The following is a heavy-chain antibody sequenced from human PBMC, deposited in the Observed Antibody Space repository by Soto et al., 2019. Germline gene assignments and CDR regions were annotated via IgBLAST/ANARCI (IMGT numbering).Heavy chain of an antibody. CDR1: GFSFSSYA. CDR2: ISGSGGST. Sequence: EVQLLESGGGLVQPGGSLRLSCAASGFSFSSYAMNWVRQAPGKGLEWVSVISGSGGSTYYADSVKGRFTISRDNSKNTLYLQMISLRAEDTAVYYCASRSSGWDFDYWGQGALVTVSS. D-gene: IGHD6-19*01. CDR3: ASRSSGWDFDY. J-gene: IGHJ4*02. V-gene: IGHV3-23*01.